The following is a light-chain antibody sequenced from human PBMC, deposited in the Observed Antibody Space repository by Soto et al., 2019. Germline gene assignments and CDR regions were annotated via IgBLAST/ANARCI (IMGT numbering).Light chain of an antibody. CDR1: SSDVGGYNY. Sequence: QSALTQPASVSGSPGQSITISCTGTSSDVGGYNYVSWYQQHPGKVPKLMIYGVSNRPSGVSNRFSGSKSGNAASLTISGLQAEDEADYYCSSYTSYTPLWVFGGGTKLTVL. CDR3: SSYTSYTPLWV. CDR2: GVS. V-gene: IGLV2-14*01. J-gene: IGLJ3*02.